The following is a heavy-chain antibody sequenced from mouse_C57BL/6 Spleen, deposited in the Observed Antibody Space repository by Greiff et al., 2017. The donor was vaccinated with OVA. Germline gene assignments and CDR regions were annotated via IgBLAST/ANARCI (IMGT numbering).Heavy chain of an antibody. D-gene: IGHD2-5*01. CDR2: ISSGSSTI. CDR3: AREAYSNFDY. Sequence: DVKLVESGAGLVKPGGSLKLSCAASGFTFSDYGMHWVRQAPEKGLEWVAYISSGSSTIYYSDTVKGRFTISRDNAKNTLFLQMTSMRSEDTAMYYCAREAYSNFDYWGQGTTLTVSS. V-gene: IGHV5-17*01. J-gene: IGHJ2*01. CDR1: GFTFSDYG.